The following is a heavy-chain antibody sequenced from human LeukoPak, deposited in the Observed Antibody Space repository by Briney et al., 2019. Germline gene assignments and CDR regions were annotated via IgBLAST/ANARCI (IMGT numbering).Heavy chain of an antibody. J-gene: IGHJ6*04. Sequence: SVKVSCKASGGTFSSYAISWVRQAPGQGLEWMGGLIPIFGTANYAQKFQGRVTITADESTSTAYMELSSLRSEDTAAYYCARERGSYGYYYYGMDVWGKGTTVTVSS. V-gene: IGHV1-69*13. CDR1: GGTFSSYA. D-gene: IGHD5-18*01. CDR2: LIPIFGTA. CDR3: ARERGSYGYYYYGMDV.